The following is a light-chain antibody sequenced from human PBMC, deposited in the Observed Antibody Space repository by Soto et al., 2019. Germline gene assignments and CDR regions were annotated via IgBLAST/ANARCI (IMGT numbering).Light chain of an antibody. Sequence: EIVMTQSPATLSVSPGERATLSCRASQSVSSNLAWYQHKPGQAPRLLIYGASTRATGIPARFSGSGSGTEFTLTISSLQFADFAVYYWQQYNNWPRRTFGQGTKVEIK. CDR1: QSVSSN. CDR3: QQYNNWPRRT. CDR2: GAS. J-gene: IGKJ1*01. V-gene: IGKV3-15*01.